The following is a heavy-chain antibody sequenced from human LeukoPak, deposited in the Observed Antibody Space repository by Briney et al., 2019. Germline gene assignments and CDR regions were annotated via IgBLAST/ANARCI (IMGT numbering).Heavy chain of an antibody. CDR1: GFTFSSYT. Sequence: PGGSLRLSCVASGFTFSSYTMSWVRQAPGKGLEWVSAISSSSSSTSYADSVKGRFTISRDNAKNSLFLQINSLRAEDTAVYYCASSTAIGYWGQGTLVTVSS. CDR2: ISSSSSST. J-gene: IGHJ4*02. CDR3: ASSTAIGY. V-gene: IGHV3-21*01.